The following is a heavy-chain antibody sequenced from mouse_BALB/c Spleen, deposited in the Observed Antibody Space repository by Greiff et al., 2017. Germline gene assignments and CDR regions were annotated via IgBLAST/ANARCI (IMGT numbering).Heavy chain of an antibody. CDR1: GYTFTSYT. J-gene: IGHJ4*01. D-gene: IGHD2-14*01. CDR2: INPSSGYT. Sequence: QVQLQQSGAELARPGASVKMSCKASGYTFTSYTMHWVKQRPGQGLEWIGYINPSSGYTNYNQKFKDKATLTADKSSSTAYMQLSSLTSEDSAVYYCASAPYDYYAMDYWGQGTSVTVSS. V-gene: IGHV1-4*01. CDR3: ASAPYDYYAMDY.